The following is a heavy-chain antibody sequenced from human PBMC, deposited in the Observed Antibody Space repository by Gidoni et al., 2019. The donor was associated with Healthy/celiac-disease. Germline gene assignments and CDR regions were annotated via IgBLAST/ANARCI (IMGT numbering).Heavy chain of an antibody. D-gene: IGHD3-16*01. CDR2: IKQDGSEK. Sequence: EVQLVESGGGLVQPGGSLRLSCAASGFTFSSNWMSWVRQAPGKGLEWVANIKQDGSEKYYVDSVKGRFTISRDNAKNSLYLQMNSLRAEDTAVYYCARVGPHDAFDIWGQGTMVTVSS. V-gene: IGHV3-7*01. CDR1: GFTFSSNW. CDR3: ARVGPHDAFDI. J-gene: IGHJ3*02.